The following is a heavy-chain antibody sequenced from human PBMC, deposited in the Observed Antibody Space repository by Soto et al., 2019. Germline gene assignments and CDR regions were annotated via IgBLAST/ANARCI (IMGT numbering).Heavy chain of an antibody. CDR3: ATLDPGGYSGYVPFSDY. V-gene: IGHV4-61*08. J-gene: IGHJ4*02. Sequence: SETLSLTCTVSGATLSSGGYFYTWVRQPPGKGLEWLGYIYYSGGTNYNPSLKSRVTISLDKSKSQFSLRLSSVTAADTAVYYCATLDPGGYSGYVPFSDYWGQGTLVTVSS. CDR2: IYYSGGT. CDR1: GATLSSGGYF. D-gene: IGHD5-12*01.